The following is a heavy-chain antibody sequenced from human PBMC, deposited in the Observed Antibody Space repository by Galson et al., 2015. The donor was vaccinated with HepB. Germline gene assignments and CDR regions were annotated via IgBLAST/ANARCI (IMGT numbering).Heavy chain of an antibody. V-gene: IGHV1-69*04. CDR1: GGTFSSYA. Sequence: SVKVSCKASGGTFSSYAFNWVRQAPGQGFEWMGRIIPILDTTNYAQKFQGRVTITADKPTRTVYMELSSLRFEDTAVYYCTRENGRDYWFAPWGQGSLVIVSS. CDR2: IIPILDTT. CDR3: TRENGRDYWFAP. J-gene: IGHJ5*02. D-gene: IGHD1-1*01.